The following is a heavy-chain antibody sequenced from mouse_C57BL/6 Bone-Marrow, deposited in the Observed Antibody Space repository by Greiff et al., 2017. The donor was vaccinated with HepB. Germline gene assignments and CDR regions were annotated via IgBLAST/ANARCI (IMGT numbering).Heavy chain of an antibody. CDR3: ARHAPSIPTVYAMDY. D-gene: IGHD1-1*01. CDR2: ISNGGGST. V-gene: IGHV5-12*01. J-gene: IGHJ4*01. CDR1: GFTFSDYY. Sequence: EVKLMESGGGLVQPGGSLKLSCAASGFTFSDYYMYWVRQTPEKRLEWVAYISNGGGSTYYPDTVKGRFTISRDNAKNTLYQQMSRLKSEDTAMYYCARHAPSIPTVYAMDYWGQVTSVTVSS.